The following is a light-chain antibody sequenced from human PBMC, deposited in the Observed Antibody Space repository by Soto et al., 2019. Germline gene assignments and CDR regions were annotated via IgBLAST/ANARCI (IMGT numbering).Light chain of an antibody. CDR2: DAS. V-gene: IGKV3-15*01. CDR1: QSIGSA. Sequence: EVVLTQSPATLSLSPGAGATLSCRASQSIGSAVAWYQQRPGQAPRLLIYDASTRVPGTPARLSGSGSGTDFTLTISSLQSEDFAVYYCQQYGNYPLTFGQGTKVDIK. J-gene: IGKJ1*01. CDR3: QQYGNYPLT.